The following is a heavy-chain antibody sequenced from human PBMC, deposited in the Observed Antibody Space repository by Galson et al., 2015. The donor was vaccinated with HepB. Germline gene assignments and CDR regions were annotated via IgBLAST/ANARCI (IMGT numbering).Heavy chain of an antibody. Sequence: GLEWVAFIRTETYGGTTEYAASVKGRFTIFRDDSNSIAYLQMNSLKIADTAVYYCTRDLGYYYGSGSDYWGQGTLVTVSS. CDR3: TRDLGYYYGSGSDY. J-gene: IGHJ4*02. CDR2: IRTETYGGTT. D-gene: IGHD3-10*01. V-gene: IGHV3-49*02.